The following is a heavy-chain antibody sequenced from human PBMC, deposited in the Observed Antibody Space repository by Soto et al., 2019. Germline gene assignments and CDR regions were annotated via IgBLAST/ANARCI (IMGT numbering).Heavy chain of an antibody. CDR1: GGSFSGYY. CDR3: ARGTSTGTTVGPTYY. V-gene: IGHV4-34*01. J-gene: IGHJ4*02. D-gene: IGHD1-7*01. CDR2: INHSGST. Sequence: QVQLQQWGAGLLKPSETLSLTCAVYGGSFSGYYWSWIRQPPGKGLEWIGEINHSGSTNYNPSLKSRVTGSVDTSKNQFSLKLSSVTAADTAVYYCARGTSTGTTVGPTYYWGQGTLVTVSS.